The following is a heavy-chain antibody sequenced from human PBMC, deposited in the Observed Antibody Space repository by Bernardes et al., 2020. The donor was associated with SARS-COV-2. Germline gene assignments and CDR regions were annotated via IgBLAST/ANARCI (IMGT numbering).Heavy chain of an antibody. Sequence: ASVKVSCKASGYTFTSYYMHWVRQAPGQGLEWMGIINPSGGSTSYAQKFQDRVTMTRDTSTSTVYMELSSLRSEDTAVYYCARGLFGVVPPYYYGMDVWGQGTTVTVSS. CDR2: INPSGGST. CDR1: GYTFTSYY. CDR3: ARGLFGVVPPYYYGMDV. V-gene: IGHV1-46*01. D-gene: IGHD3-3*01. J-gene: IGHJ6*02.